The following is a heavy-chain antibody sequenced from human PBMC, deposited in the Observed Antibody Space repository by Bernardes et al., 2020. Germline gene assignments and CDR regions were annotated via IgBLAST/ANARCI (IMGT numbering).Heavy chain of an antibody. Sequence: GSLRLSCEGSGFSLRDYSMNWVRQAPGTGLEWVSYISPKSDYIYYAASVKGRFIISRDNARNSLYLQMNSLTAEDTAVYYCARDPVGGRTSSEFDYWGQGTLVTVSS. D-gene: IGHD6-6*01. V-gene: IGHV3-21*05. J-gene: IGHJ4*02. CDR1: GFSLRDYS. CDR2: ISPKSDYI. CDR3: ARDPVGGRTSSEFDY.